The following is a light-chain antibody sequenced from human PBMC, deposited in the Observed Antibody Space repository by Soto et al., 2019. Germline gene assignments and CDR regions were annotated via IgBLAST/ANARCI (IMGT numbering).Light chain of an antibody. CDR1: QSVSGSY. CDR3: HQYDSSPLT. J-gene: IGKJ4*01. CDR2: GAS. V-gene: IGKV3-20*01. Sequence: EIVLTKSPGTLSLSLGEIATPSCRASQSVSGSYLAWYQQKPGQAPRLLINGASSRATGIPARFSGSGSGKDFTLTISSLESEDFAVYYCHQYDSSPLTVGGGTKVEFK.